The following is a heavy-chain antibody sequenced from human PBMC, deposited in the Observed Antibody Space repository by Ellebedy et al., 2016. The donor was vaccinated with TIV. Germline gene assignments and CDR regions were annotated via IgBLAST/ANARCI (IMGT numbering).Heavy chain of an antibody. CDR3: ARTSPPRCSGYYCSGMAFDI. V-gene: IGHV4-39*01. CDR2: IYYSGST. CDR1: GGSISSGDHY. Sequence: SETLSLTCTVSGGSISSGDHYRGWIRQPPGKGLEWIGSIYYSGSTYYNPSLKSRVTISVDTSKNQFSLKLSSVTAADTAVYYCARTSPPRCSGYYCSGMAFDIWGQGTMVTVSS. J-gene: IGHJ3*02. D-gene: IGHD3-22*01.